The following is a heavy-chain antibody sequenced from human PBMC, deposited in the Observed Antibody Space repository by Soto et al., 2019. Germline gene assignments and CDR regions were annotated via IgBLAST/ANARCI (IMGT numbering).Heavy chain of an antibody. CDR3: AKSRYSDSSGDFYDY. D-gene: IGHD3-22*01. V-gene: IGHV3-23*01. J-gene: IGHJ4*02. CDR2: IGGSGRTT. CDR1: AFTFNNYA. Sequence: EVQLLESGGGLVQPGGSLSLSCAASAFTFNNYAMSWVRQDPGKGLEWVSGIGGSGRTTYYADSVNGRFTISRDNSNNTLFLQMNSLRAEDTAVYYCAKSRYSDSSGDFYDYWGQGTLVTVSS.